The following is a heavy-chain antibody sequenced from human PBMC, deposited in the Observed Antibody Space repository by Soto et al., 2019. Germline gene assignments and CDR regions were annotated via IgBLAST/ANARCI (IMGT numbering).Heavy chain of an antibody. CDR2: VNEDGSEK. V-gene: IGHV3-7*01. D-gene: IGHD1-26*01. J-gene: IGHJ4*02. CDR3: AKLGGAGSDY. Sequence: EVQLVESGGGLVQPGGSLRLSCAASGFTFSSYYMNWVRQAQGKGLEWVANVNEDGSEKYYVDSVKGRFTVSRDNAKKSLYLQMNSLRAEDTAVYYCAKLGGAGSDYWGQGPLVTVSS. CDR1: GFTFSSYY.